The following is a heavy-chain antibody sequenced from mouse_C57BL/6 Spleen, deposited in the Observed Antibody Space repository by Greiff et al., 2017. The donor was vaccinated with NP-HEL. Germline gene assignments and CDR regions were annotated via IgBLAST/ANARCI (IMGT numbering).Heavy chain of an antibody. Sequence: QVQLKQPGAELVRPGSSVKLSCKASGYTFTRYWMHWVKQRPIQGLEWIGNIDPSDSDTHYNQKFKDKATLTVDKSSSTAYMQLSSLTSEDSAVYYCARRGPHAMDYWGQGTSVTVSS. J-gene: IGHJ4*01. CDR3: ARRGPHAMDY. CDR1: GYTFTRYW. D-gene: IGHD3-3*01. V-gene: IGHV1-52*01. CDR2: IDPSDSDT.